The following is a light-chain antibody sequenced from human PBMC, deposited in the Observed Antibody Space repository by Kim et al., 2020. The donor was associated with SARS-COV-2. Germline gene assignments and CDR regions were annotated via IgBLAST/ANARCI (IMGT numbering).Light chain of an antibody. CDR3: NSRDSNDNVV. J-gene: IGLJ2*01. V-gene: IGLV3-19*01. CDR1: SLRSYY. Sequence: VALGQTDRITCQGDSLRSYYATWYQQKPGQAPILVSYGKNNRPAGIPDRFSGSSSGNTASLTITGAQAEDEADYYCNSRDSNDNVVFGGGTSLTVL. CDR2: GKN.